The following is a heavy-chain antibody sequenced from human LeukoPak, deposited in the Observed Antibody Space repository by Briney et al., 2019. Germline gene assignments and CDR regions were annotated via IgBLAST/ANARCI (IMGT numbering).Heavy chain of an antibody. D-gene: IGHD2-15*01. V-gene: IGHV3-33*01. CDR3: ARVKGGSNAFDI. J-gene: IGHJ3*02. Sequence: PGGSLRLSCAASGFTFSSYGMHWVRQAPGEGLEWVAVIWYDGSNKYYADSVKGRFTISRDNSKNTLYLQMNSLRAEDTAVYYCARVKGGSNAFDIWGQGTMVTVSS. CDR2: IWYDGSNK. CDR1: GFTFSSYG.